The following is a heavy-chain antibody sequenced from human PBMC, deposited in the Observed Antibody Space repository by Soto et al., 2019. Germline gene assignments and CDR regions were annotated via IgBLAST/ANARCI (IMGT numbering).Heavy chain of an antibody. CDR2: IYNGGST. D-gene: IGHD1-26*01. J-gene: IGHJ4*02. CDR1: GGSISTVNYW. Sequence: QVQLQESGPGLVKPSQTLSLTCTVSGGSISTVNYWWSWIRQSPDMGLEWIGHIYNGGSTYNNPSLESRFTMSVDTSKNQLSLTLSSVSASDTAVYYSASGPSWDKVDSWVQGTLVTVSS. V-gene: IGHV4-30-4*01. CDR3: ASGPSWDKVDS.